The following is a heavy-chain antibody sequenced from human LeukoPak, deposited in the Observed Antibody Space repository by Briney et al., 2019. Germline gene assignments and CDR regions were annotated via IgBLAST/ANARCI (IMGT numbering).Heavy chain of an antibody. CDR2: INHSGST. Sequence: SETLSLTCAVYGGSFSGYYWSWIRQPPGKGLEWIGEINHSGSTNYNPSLKSRVTISVDTSKNQFSLKLSSVTAADTAVYYCARTLDYYDSSGYPDYWGQGTLVTVSS. J-gene: IGHJ4*02. CDR3: ARTLDYYDSSGYPDY. CDR1: GGSFSGYY. V-gene: IGHV4-34*01. D-gene: IGHD3-22*01.